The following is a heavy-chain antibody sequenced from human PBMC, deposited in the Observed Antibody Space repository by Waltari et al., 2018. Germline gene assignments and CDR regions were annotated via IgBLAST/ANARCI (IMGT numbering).Heavy chain of an antibody. CDR3: ARDPDADSSGYYSGH. CDR1: GSSISSGYY. V-gene: IGHV4-38-2*02. Sequence: QVQLQESGPGLVKPSETLSLTCAVSGSSISSGYYGGWIRQPPGKGLEWIGTIYHSGYTYYNPSLKSRVTISVDTSKNQFSLKLTSMTAADTAVYYCARDPDADSSGYYSGHWGQGTLVTVSS. D-gene: IGHD3-22*01. CDR2: IYHSGYT. J-gene: IGHJ4*02.